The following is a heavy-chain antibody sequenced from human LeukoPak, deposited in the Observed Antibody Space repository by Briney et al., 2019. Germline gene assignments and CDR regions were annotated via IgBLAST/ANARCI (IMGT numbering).Heavy chain of an antibody. J-gene: IGHJ6*03. CDR3: ARGEARGTYYYYYMDV. CDR1: IDPINRGGYY. V-gene: IGHV4-31*03. D-gene: IGHD5-12*01. CDR2: IYYSGST. Sequence: SETLSLLCSLSIDPINRGGYYWSWIRQHPGNGLEWIGYIYYSGSTYYNPSLKSRVTISGDTSKNQFSLKLSTVTAADTAVYYCARGEARGTYYYYYMDVWGKGTTVTVSS.